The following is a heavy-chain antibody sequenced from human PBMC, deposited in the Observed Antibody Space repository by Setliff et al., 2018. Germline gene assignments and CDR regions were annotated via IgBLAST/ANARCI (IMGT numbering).Heavy chain of an antibody. CDR2: IKRDGSEG. V-gene: IGHV3-7*01. D-gene: IGHD3-10*01. Sequence: GGSLRLSCVGSGFTFTSYCMTWVRQAPGKGLEWVANIKRDGSEGYYVDSVKGRFTISRDNARNSLFLQMNSLRAEDTAVYYCARDLGYGNFGYAFDVRGQGSMVTVSS. CDR3: ARDLGYGNFGYAFDV. J-gene: IGHJ3*01. CDR1: GFTFTSYC.